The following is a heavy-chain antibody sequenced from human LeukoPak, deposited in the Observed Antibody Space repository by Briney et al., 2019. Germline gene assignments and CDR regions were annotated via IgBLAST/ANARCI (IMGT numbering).Heavy chain of an antibody. Sequence: PGGSLRLSCAASGFTFSSYEMNWVRQAPGKGLEWVAFIRYDGSNKYYADSVKGRFTISRDNSKNTLFLQMNSLRAEDTAIYYCAKAIRGSYLYYFDYWGQGTLVTVSS. CDR1: GFTFSSYE. CDR2: IRYDGSNK. J-gene: IGHJ4*02. D-gene: IGHD1-26*01. V-gene: IGHV3-30*02. CDR3: AKAIRGSYLYYFDY.